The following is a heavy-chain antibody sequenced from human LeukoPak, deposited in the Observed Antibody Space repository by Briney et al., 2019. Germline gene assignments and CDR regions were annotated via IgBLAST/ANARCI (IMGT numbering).Heavy chain of an antibody. Sequence: PGRSLRLSCAASGFTFSSNAIHWVRQAPGKGLEWVAAISGISGSTTIYAGSVKGRFTVSRDNSKSTLYLQMNSLRAEDTAVYYCAKNFGSDRGVPYGMDVWGQGTTVTVAS. V-gene: IGHV3-23*01. CDR3: AKNFGSDRGVPYGMDV. J-gene: IGHJ6*02. CDR2: ISGISGSTT. CDR1: GFTFSSNA. D-gene: IGHD3-10*01.